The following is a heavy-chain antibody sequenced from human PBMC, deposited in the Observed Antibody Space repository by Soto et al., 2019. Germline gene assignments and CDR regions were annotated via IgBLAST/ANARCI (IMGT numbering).Heavy chain of an antibody. Sequence: EVQVLESGGGLVQPGGSLRLSCAASGFIFGNFGMNWVRQAPGKGLEWVSGVRSDGDTTYNAESVEGRFTVLRDTSRNTVYLQMNNLRAEDTAIYYCAKGKGVGATPDRANCWGQGTLVTVSS. CDR3: AKGKGVGATPDRANC. D-gene: IGHD1-26*01. J-gene: IGHJ4*02. V-gene: IGHV3-23*01. CDR2: VRSDGDTT. CDR1: GFIFGNFG.